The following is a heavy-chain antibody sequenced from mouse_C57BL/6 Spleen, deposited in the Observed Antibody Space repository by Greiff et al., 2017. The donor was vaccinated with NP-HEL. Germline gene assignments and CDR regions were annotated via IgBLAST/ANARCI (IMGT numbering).Heavy chain of an antibody. D-gene: IGHD2-2*01. Sequence: EVKLMESGGGLVQPGGSLKLSCAASGFTFSDYYMYWVRQTPEKRLEWVAYISNGGGSTYYPDTVKGRFTISRDNAKNTLYLQMSRLKSEDTAMYYCARPGGYDSHYYAMDYWGQRTSVTVSS. V-gene: IGHV5-12*01. CDR2: ISNGGGST. CDR1: GFTFSDYY. J-gene: IGHJ4*01. CDR3: ARPGGYDSHYYAMDY.